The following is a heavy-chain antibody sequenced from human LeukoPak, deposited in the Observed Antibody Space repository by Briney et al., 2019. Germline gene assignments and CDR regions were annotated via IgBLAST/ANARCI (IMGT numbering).Heavy chain of an antibody. J-gene: IGHJ4*02. Sequence: SSETLSLTCAVYGGSFSGYYWSWIRQPPGKGLEWIGEINHSGSTNYHPSLRSRVTISVDTSKNQFSLQLSSVTAADTAVYYCASGYYFDYWGQGTLVTVSS. CDR3: ASGYYFDY. CDR1: GGSFSGYY. CDR2: INHSGST. V-gene: IGHV4-34*01.